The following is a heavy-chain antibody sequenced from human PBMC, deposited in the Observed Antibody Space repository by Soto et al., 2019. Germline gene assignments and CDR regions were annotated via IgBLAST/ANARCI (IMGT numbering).Heavy chain of an antibody. CDR1: GFTFSSYA. J-gene: IGHJ4*02. D-gene: IGHD1-7*01. V-gene: IGHV3-23*01. CDR2: ISGSGGST. CDR3: AKCGGLKPLYENWNYRTYNTAETEKPDY. Sequence: GGSLRLSCAASGFTFSSYAMSWVRQAPGKGLEWVSAISGSGGSTYYADSVKGRFTISRDNSKNTLYLQMNSLRAGDTAVYYCAKCGGLKPLYENWNYRTYNTAETEKPDYWGQGTLVTVSS.